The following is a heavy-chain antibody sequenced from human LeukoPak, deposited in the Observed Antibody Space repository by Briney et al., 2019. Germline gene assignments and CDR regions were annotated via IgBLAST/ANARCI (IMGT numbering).Heavy chain of an antibody. CDR1: GYSISSGYY. V-gene: IGHV4-38-2*01. Sequence: PSETLSLTCAVSGYSISSGYYWGWIRQPPGKGLEWIGRIYHSGSTYYNPSLKSRVTISVDTSKNQFSLKLSSVTAADTAVYYCARRVDTAMDDDAFDIWGQGTMVTVSS. CDR2: IYHSGST. D-gene: IGHD5-18*01. CDR3: ARRVDTAMDDDAFDI. J-gene: IGHJ3*02.